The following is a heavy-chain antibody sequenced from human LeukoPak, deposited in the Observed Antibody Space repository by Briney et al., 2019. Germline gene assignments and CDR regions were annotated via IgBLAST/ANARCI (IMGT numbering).Heavy chain of an antibody. CDR3: ARRYFDY. CDR1: GFTFGAYW. Sequence: GRSLRLSCAASGFTFGAYWMSWVRQAPGKGLEWVANIKQDGSEKWYVDSVKGRFTISRDNAKNSLYLQMNSLRAEDTAVYYCARRYFDYWGQGTLVTVSS. V-gene: IGHV3-7*03. CDR2: IKQDGSEK. J-gene: IGHJ4*02.